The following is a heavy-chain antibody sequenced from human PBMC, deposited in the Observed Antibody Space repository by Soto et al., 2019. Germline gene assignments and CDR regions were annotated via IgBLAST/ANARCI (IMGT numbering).Heavy chain of an antibody. CDR2: IYYSGST. CDR1: GGSISSYY. Sequence: SETLSLTCTVSGGSISSYYWSWIRQPPGKGLEWIGYIYYSGSTNYNPSLKSRVTISVDTSKNQFSLKLSSVTAADTAVYYCARDSRDYEILAGYYHAFDIWGQGTMVTVSS. V-gene: IGHV4-59*01. D-gene: IGHD3-9*01. J-gene: IGHJ3*02. CDR3: ARDSRDYEILAGYYHAFDI.